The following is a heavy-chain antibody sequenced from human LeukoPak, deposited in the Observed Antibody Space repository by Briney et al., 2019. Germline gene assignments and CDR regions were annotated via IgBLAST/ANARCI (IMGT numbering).Heavy chain of an antibody. J-gene: IGHJ4*02. V-gene: IGHV4/OR15-8*01. CDR3: ARSHDHLWGNYPDY. CDR1: GGSIDSTNW. Sequence: ASETLSLACDVSGGSIDSTNWWNWVRQPPGKGLEWIGEIHHDGRINYNPSLKSRVTLSVDKSKNQCSLRLNSVTAADTAMYYCARSHDHLWGNYPDYWGQGTLVTVSS. D-gene: IGHD3-16*02. CDR2: IHHDGRI.